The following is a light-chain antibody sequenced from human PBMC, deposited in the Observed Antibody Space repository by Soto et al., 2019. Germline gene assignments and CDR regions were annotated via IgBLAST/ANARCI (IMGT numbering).Light chain of an antibody. Sequence: DIVMTQSPLSLPVTPGEPASISCRSSQSLLYSNGYNYLDWYLQEPGQSPQLLIYLGSNRASGVPDRFSGSGSGTDFTLKISRVEAEDVGVYYCMQALQTPFTFGPGTKVDIK. J-gene: IGKJ3*01. CDR1: QSLLYSNGYNY. CDR3: MQALQTPFT. CDR2: LGS. V-gene: IGKV2-28*01.